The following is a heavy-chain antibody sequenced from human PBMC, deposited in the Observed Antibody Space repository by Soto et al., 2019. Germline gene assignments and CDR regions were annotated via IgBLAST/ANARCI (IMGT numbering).Heavy chain of an antibody. CDR2: ISAYNGNT. Sequence: ASVKVSCKASGYTLTSYGISWVRQAPGQGLEWMGWISAYNGNTNYAQKLQGRVTMTTDTSTSTAYMELRSLRSDDTAVYYCARVMPTEHQGGYYYMDVWGKGTTVTVSS. V-gene: IGHV1-18*01. CDR3: ARVMPTEHQGGYYYMDV. J-gene: IGHJ6*03. D-gene: IGHD2-2*01. CDR1: GYTLTSYG.